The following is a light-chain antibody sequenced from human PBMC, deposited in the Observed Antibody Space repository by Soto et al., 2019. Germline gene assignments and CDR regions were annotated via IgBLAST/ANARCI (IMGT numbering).Light chain of an antibody. CDR1: SSDVGGYNY. CDR3: SSYTSSSTRV. CDR2: EVS. J-gene: IGLJ3*02. V-gene: IGLV2-14*01. Sequence: QSVLTQPASVSGSPGQSITISCPGTSSDVGGYNYVSWYQQHPGKAPKLMIYEVSNRPSGVSNRFSGSKSGSTASLTISGLQAEDEADYYCSSYTSSSTRVFGGGTKLTVL.